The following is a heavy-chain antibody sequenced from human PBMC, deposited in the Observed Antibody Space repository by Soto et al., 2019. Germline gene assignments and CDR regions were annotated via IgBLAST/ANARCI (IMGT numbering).Heavy chain of an antibody. CDR3: ARDRSMYYGMDV. Sequence: QVQLVQSGGEVKKPGASVKVSCKATGYTFTSFGISWVRQAPGQGLEWMGWISAYNGNTNYAQKLQGRVTMTTDTSTSPAYMELRSLTSDDTAVNYCARDRSMYYGMDVWGQGTTVTVSS. CDR2: ISAYNGNT. CDR1: GYTFTSFG. V-gene: IGHV1-18*01. J-gene: IGHJ6*02. D-gene: IGHD2-8*01.